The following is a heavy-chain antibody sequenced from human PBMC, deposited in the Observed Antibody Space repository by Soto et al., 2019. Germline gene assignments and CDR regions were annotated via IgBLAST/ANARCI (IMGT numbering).Heavy chain of an antibody. Sequence: EVQLVESGGGLVQPGGSMRLSCAASGFTFSSYSMNWVRQAPGKGMEWVSYISSSSSTIYYAYSMKGRFTISRDNANNSLYLQMNCLRAEDTAVYYCDSRGDYYHHMDVWGKGTTVTVAS. CDR2: ISSSSSTI. V-gene: IGHV3-48*01. CDR3: DSRGDYYHHMDV. CDR1: GFTFSSYS. D-gene: IGHD3-22*01. J-gene: IGHJ6*03.